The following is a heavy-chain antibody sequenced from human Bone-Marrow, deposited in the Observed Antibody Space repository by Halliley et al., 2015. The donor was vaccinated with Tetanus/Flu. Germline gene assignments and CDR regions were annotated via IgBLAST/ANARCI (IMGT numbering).Heavy chain of an antibody. Sequence: TLSLTCAVSGAFVSTSDWWSWVRQPPGKGLEWIGEIFHSGSTNYNPSLNSRVTISLDKSNNQFSLNLSSVTAADTAVYYCANSVSRVAVAGTYYFDYWGQGTLVTVPS. D-gene: IGHD6-19*01. J-gene: IGHJ4*02. CDR3: ANSVSRVAVAGTYYFDY. CDR2: IFHSGST. V-gene: IGHV4-4*02. CDR1: GAFVSTSDW.